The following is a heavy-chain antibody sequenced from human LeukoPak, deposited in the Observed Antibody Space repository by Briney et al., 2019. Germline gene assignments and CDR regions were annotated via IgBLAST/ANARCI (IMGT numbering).Heavy chain of an antibody. Sequence: PSETLSLTCAVYGGSFSGYYWSWIRQPPGKGLEWIGEINHSGSTNYNPSLKSRVTISVDTSKNQFSLKLSSVTAADTAVYYCARDPDTAMVIDYWGQGTLVTVSP. D-gene: IGHD5-18*01. CDR2: INHSGST. J-gene: IGHJ4*02. CDR3: ARDPDTAMVIDY. CDR1: GGSFSGYY. V-gene: IGHV4-34*01.